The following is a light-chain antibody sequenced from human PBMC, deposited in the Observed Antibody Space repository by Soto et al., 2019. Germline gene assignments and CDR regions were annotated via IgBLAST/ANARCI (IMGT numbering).Light chain of an antibody. CDR3: LQDYNYPRT. J-gene: IGKJ1*01. Sequence: AIQMTQSPSSLSASVGDRVTITCRASQGIRNDLGWYQQKPGKAPNLLIYAASSLESGVPSRSSGSGSGTDFTLTISSLQPEDFATYYCLQDYNYPRTFGQGTTVEIK. V-gene: IGKV1-6*01. CDR2: AAS. CDR1: QGIRND.